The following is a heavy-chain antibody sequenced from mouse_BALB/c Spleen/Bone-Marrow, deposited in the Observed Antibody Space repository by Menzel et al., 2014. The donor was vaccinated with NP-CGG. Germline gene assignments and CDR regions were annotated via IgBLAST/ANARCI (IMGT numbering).Heavy chain of an antibody. CDR1: EYAFTNYV. J-gene: IGHJ2*01. Sequence: EVQLQESGPELVKPGASVKMSCKASEYAFTNYVMHWVKQKPGQGLEWIGYINPYNDNTKYNEKFKGKATLTSDKSSSTAYMELSSLTFEDSAVYYCAGRCGGYFVEGFDYWVQGTTLTVSS. CDR3: AGRCGGYFVEGFDY. CDR2: INPYNDNT. D-gene: IGHD2-3*01. V-gene: IGHV1-14*01.